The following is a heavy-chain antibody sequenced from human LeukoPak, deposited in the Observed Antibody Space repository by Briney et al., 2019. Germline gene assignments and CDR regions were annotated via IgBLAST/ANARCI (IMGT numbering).Heavy chain of an antibody. CDR1: GFTFSNYA. J-gene: IGHJ4*02. CDR3: ARSGVATCHY. V-gene: IGHV3-23*01. CDR2: INPNDDGRS. Sequence: GGSLRLSCQVSGFTFSNYAMSWIRQAPGKGLEWVSSINPNDDGRSFFANFVEGRSTISRDDSRSAVYLQMNNLRAEDTAVYYCARSGVATCHYWGQGILVTVSS. D-gene: IGHD2-15*01.